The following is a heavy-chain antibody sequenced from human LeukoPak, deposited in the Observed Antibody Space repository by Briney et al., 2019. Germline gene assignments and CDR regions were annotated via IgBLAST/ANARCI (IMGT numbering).Heavy chain of an antibody. CDR1: GFTFSSYG. V-gene: IGHV3-33*01. CDR2: IWYDGSNK. D-gene: IGHD5-18*01. Sequence: SGGSLRLSCAASGFTFSSYGMHWVRQAPGKGLEWVAVIWYDGSNKYYADSVKGRFTISRDNSKNTLYLKMNSLRAEDTAVYYCARDSTPGYSYGYDWFDPWGQGTLVTVSS. CDR3: ARDSTPGYSYGYDWFDP. J-gene: IGHJ5*02.